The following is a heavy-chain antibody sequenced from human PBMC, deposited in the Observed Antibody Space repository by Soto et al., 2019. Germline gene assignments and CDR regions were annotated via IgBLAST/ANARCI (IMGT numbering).Heavy chain of an antibody. CDR2: ISYDGSNK. CDR3: ARDIYYGDYNYYYYGMDV. CDR1: GFTFSSYA. D-gene: IGHD4-17*01. V-gene: IGHV3-30-3*01. Sequence: QVQLVESGGGVVQPGRSLRLSCAASGFTFSSYAMHWVRQAPGKGLEWVAVISYDGSNKYYADSVKGRFTIPRDNSKNTLYLQMNSLRAEDTAVYYCARDIYYGDYNYYYYGMDVWGQGTTVTVSS. J-gene: IGHJ6*02.